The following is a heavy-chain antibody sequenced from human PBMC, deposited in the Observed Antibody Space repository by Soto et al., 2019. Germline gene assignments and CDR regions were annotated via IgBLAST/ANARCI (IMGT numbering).Heavy chain of an antibody. CDR2: INPNSGGT. D-gene: IGHD4-17*01. CDR3: ARINDYGDFAEGDYFDY. Sequence: GASVHVSCKSSAYTFTGYYMHWVRQAPGQGLEWMGWINPNSGGTNYAQKFQGRVTMSSDTSISTAYMEVSRLRSDDTAVYYCARINDYGDFAEGDYFDYWGQGTLVTVSS. CDR1: AYTFTGYY. V-gene: IGHV1-2*02. J-gene: IGHJ4*02.